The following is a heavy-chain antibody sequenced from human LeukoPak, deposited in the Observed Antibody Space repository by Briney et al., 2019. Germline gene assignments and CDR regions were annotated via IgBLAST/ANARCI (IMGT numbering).Heavy chain of an antibody. Sequence: SETLSLTCTVSGYSISSGYYWGWIRQPPGKGLEWIGNIFHSGSTYYNPSLKSRVTLSVDTSKNQFSLKLSSVTAADTALYYCARGVGAITYFDYWGQGTLVTVSS. V-gene: IGHV4-38-2*02. CDR3: ARGVGAITYFDY. D-gene: IGHD1-26*01. CDR2: IFHSGST. J-gene: IGHJ4*02. CDR1: GYSISSGYY.